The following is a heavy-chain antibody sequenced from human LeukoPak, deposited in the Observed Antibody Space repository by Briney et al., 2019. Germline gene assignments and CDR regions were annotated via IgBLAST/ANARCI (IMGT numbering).Heavy chain of an antibody. D-gene: IGHD1-26*01. J-gene: IGHJ4*02. CDR2: IYYSGST. CDR3: ARDSIVGATRIFDY. Sequence: PSETLSLTCTVSGGSISSYYWSWIRQPPGKGLEWLGYIYYSGSTNYNPSLKSRVTISVDTSKNQFSLKLSSVTAADTAVYYCARDSIVGATRIFDYWGQGTLVTVSS. CDR1: GGSISSYY. V-gene: IGHV4-59*01.